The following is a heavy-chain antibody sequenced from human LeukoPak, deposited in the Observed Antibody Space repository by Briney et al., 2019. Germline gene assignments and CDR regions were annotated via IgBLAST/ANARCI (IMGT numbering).Heavy chain of an antibody. CDR2: IYDSGTT. D-gene: IGHD5-18*01. CDR1: GVSISSSSYY. CDR3: ARHPRSRGYNYGFDAFNI. V-gene: IGHV4-39*01. Sequence: PSETLSLTCSVSGVSISSSSYYWGWIRQPPRKGLEWIATIYDSGTTYYNPSLKSRVTISIDTSKNQFSLKLSSVTAADTAVYYCARHPRSRGYNYGFDAFNIWGQGTMVTVSS. J-gene: IGHJ3*02.